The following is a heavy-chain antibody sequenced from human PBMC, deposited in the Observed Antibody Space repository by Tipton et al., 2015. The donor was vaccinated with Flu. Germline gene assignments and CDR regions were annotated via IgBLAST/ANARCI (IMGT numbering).Heavy chain of an antibody. CDR2: ISYSGSP. V-gene: IGHV4-59*01. CDR3: ARDNWVRRGNVWFHYAMDV. CDR1: GDSITNYY. Sequence: TLSLTCTVSGDSITNYYWGWIRQPPGQGLEWIGYISYSGSPSYSPSLNSRVTITLDKSKNQFSLNVNSMTAAHTAVYYCARDNWVRRGNVWFHYAMDVWGQGTTVTVSS. J-gene: IGHJ6*02. D-gene: IGHD7-27*01.